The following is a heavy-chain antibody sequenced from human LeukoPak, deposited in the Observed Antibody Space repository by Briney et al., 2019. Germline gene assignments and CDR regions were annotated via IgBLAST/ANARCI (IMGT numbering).Heavy chain of an antibody. CDR2: ISAYNGNT. Sequence: ASVKVSCKASGYTFTSYGISWVRQAPGQGLEWMGWISAYNGNTNYAQKLQGRVTMTTDTSTGTAYMELRSLRSDDTAVYYCAREPHYYDSSGYYYVWGQGTLVTVSS. CDR1: GYTFTSYG. CDR3: AREPHYYDSSGYYYV. D-gene: IGHD3-22*01. J-gene: IGHJ4*02. V-gene: IGHV1-18*01.